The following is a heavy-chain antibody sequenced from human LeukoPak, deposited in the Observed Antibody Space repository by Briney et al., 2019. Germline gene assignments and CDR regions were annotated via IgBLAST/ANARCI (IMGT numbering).Heavy chain of an antibody. Sequence: GGSLRLSCAASGFTFSSYAMSWVRQAPGKGLEWVSAISGSGGSTYYADSVKGRFTISRDNSKNTLYLQMNSLRAEDTAVYYCAKLALKSSYCSGGSCYSLWGQGTLVTVSS. D-gene: IGHD2-15*01. CDR2: ISGSGGST. CDR3: AKLALKSSYCSGGSCYSL. V-gene: IGHV3-23*01. J-gene: IGHJ4*02. CDR1: GFTFSSYA.